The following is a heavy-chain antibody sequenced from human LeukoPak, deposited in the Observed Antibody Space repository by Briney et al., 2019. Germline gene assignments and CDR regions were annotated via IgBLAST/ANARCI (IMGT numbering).Heavy chain of an antibody. D-gene: IGHD2-15*01. CDR2: INPSGGST. CDR1: GYTFTSYY. V-gene: IGHV1-46*01. J-gene: IGHJ4*02. Sequence: GASVKVSCKASGYTFTSYYMHWVRQAPGQGLEWMGIINPSGGSTSYAQKFQGRVTMTRDMSTSTVYMELSSLRSEDTAVYYCASFPVDEDFDYWGQGTLVTVSS. CDR3: ASFPVDEDFDY.